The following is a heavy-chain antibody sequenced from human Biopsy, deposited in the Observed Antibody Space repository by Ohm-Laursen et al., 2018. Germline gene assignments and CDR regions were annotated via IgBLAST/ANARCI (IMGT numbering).Heavy chain of an antibody. V-gene: IGHV4-59*08. J-gene: IGHJ3*02. CDR3: AKHGSGWTGDDAFHI. CDR1: GGSIRDHY. CDR2: ISYSRDT. Sequence: TLSLTCTVSGGSIRDHYWNWIRQSPGKGLEWIGYISYSRDTNYSPSLKSRITISVDTSKNQFSLKLTSVTAADTAVYYCAKHGSGWTGDDAFHIWGQGTMVTVSS. D-gene: IGHD6-19*01.